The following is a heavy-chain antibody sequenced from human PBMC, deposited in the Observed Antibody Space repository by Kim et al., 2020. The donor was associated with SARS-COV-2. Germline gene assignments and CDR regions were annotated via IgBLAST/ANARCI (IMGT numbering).Heavy chain of an antibody. D-gene: IGHD2-15*01. CDR1: GGSFSGYY. Sequence: SETLSLTCAVYGGSFSGYYWSWIRQPPGKGLEWIGEINHSGSTNYNPSLKSRVTISVDTSKNQFSLKLSSVTAADTAVYYCARSVPPSGGSCYGTIDYWGQGTLVTVSS. J-gene: IGHJ4*02. CDR3: ARSVPPSGGSCYGTIDY. CDR2: INHSGST. V-gene: IGHV4-34*01.